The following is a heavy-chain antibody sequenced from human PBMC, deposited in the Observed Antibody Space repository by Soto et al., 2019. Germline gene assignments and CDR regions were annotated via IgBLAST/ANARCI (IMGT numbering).Heavy chain of an antibody. V-gene: IGHV1-46*01. Sequence: QVQLVQSGAEVKKPGASVKASCKASGYTFTSYYMNWVRQAPGQGLEWMGIINPSGGSTTYAQNFQGRVTMTRDTSTSTVYMGISSLRSEDTAVYYCARVPPDYYYGMDVWGQGTTVTVSS. J-gene: IGHJ6*02. CDR2: INPSGGST. CDR3: ARVPPDYYYGMDV. CDR1: GYTFTSYY.